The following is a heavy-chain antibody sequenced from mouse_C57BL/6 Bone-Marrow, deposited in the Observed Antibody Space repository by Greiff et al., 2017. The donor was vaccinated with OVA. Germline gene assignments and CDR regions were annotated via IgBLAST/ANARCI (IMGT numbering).Heavy chain of an antibody. CDR2: IRSKSNNYAT. CDR3: VRHTSTGCAMDY. V-gene: IGHV10-1*01. CDR1: GFSFNTYA. Sequence: EVKLMDSGGGLVQPKGSLKLSCAASGFSFNTYAMNWVRQAPGKGLEWVARIRSKSNNYATYYADSVKDRFTISRDDTESMLYLQMNNLKTEDTAMYYCVRHTSTGCAMDYWGQGTSVTVSS. D-gene: IGHD4-1*02. J-gene: IGHJ4*01.